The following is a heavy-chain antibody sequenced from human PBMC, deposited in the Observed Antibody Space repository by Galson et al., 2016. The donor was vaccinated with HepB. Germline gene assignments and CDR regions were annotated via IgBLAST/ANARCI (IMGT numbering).Heavy chain of an antibody. V-gene: IGHV3-23*01. CDR3: AKDIPPRGHDDFDI. D-gene: IGHD2-21*01. CDR1: GFPLRSYA. CDR2: ISASGGNT. J-gene: IGHJ3*02. Sequence: SLRLSCAASGFPLRSYAMSWVRQAPGKGLEWVSAISASGGNTYYPDSVMGRFTISRDNSKNTLYLQMNSLRAEDTAIYYCAKDIPPRGHDDFDIWGRGTMVTVSS.